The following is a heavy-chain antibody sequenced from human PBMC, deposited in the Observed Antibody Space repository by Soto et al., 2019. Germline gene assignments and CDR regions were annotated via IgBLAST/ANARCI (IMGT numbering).Heavy chain of an antibody. CDR1: GAPVRSGVYY. D-gene: IGHD3-10*02. CDR3: AGAVSDFDVRRYRTAYYDQ. Sequence: QVQLDESGPGLVQPSQTLSLSCTVSGAPVRSGVYYWTWIRQHPGKGLEWIGYIDNSGSTYYNPSLTGRVGISVDTSKNQFSLNLQSVTAADTAFYFCAGAVSDFDVRRYRTAYYDQWGQGILVTVSS. J-gene: IGHJ4*02. V-gene: IGHV4-31*03. CDR2: IDNSGST.